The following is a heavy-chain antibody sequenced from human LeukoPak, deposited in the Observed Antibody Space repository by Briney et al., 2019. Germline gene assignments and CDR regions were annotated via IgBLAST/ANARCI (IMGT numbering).Heavy chain of an antibody. CDR1: GFTFSSYA. D-gene: IGHD3-22*01. Sequence: PWGSLRLSCSASGFTFSSYAMHWVRQAPGKGLEWVSAISGSGGSTYYADSVKGRFTISRDNSKNTLYLQMNSLRAEDTAVYYCAKDPDYYDSSEGDAFDIWGQGTMVTVSS. V-gene: IGHV3-23*01. CDR2: ISGSGGST. CDR3: AKDPDYYDSSEGDAFDI. J-gene: IGHJ3*02.